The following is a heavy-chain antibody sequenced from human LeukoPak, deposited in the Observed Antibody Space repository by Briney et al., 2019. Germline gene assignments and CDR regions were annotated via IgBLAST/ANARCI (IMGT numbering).Heavy chain of an antibody. V-gene: IGHV4-34*01. CDR1: GGSFSGYY. CDR2: INHSGST. CDR3: ARTAMVRGLVFDY. D-gene: IGHD3-10*01. Sequence: SETLSLTCAVYGGSFSGYYWSWIRQPPGKGLEWIGEINHSGSTNYNPSLKSRVTISVDTSKNQFSLKLSSVTAADTAVYYCARTAMVRGLVFDYWGQGTLVTVSS. J-gene: IGHJ4*02.